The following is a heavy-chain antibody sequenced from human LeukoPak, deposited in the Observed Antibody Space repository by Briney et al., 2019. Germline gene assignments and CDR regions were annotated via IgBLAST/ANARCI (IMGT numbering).Heavy chain of an antibody. CDR3: ARHYDSSGYFEPDY. J-gene: IGHJ4*02. CDR1: GYTFTSYG. D-gene: IGHD3-22*01. V-gene: IGHV1-18*01. Sequence: ASVKVSCKASGYTFTSYGIGWVRQAPGQGLEWMGWISAYNGNTNYAQKLQGRVTMTTDTSTSTAYMELRSLRSDDTAVYYCARHYDSSGYFEPDYWGQGTLVTVSS. CDR2: ISAYNGNT.